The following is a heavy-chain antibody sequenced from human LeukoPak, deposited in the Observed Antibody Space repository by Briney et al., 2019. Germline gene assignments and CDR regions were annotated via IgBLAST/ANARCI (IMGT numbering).Heavy chain of an antibody. Sequence: PSETLSLTCTVSGGSISSYYWSWIRQPPGKGLEWIGYIYYSGSTNYNPSLKSRVTISVDTSKNQSSLKLSSVTAADTAVYYCAREGYSYGFDYWGQGTLVTVSS. CDR2: IYYSGST. J-gene: IGHJ4*02. D-gene: IGHD5-18*01. CDR1: GGSISSYY. V-gene: IGHV4-59*01. CDR3: AREGYSYGFDY.